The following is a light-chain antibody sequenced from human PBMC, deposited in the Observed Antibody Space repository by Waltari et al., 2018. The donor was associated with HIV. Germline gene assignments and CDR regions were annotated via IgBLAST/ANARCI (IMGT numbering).Light chain of an antibody. CDR2: KVS. CDR1: QSLVYTDGDVY. V-gene: IGKV2-24*01. Sequence: FSLRVGLGQPASISCTSSQSLVYTDGDVYLNWLHQRAGQPPRLLIYKVSNRFSGVPDRFTGFGAGTHFTLKISRVEAEDVGTYYCMQTTQFPVTFGGGTRVEIQ. J-gene: IGKJ4*01. CDR3: MQTTQFPVT.